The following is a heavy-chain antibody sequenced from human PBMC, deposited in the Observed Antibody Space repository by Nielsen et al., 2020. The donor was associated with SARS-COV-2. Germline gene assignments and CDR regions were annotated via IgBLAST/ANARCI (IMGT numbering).Heavy chain of an antibody. CDR2: IKQDGSEK. D-gene: IGHD3-3*01. V-gene: IGHV3-7*03. Sequence: GGSLRLSCAASGFTFSSYWMSWVRQAPGKGLEWVANIKQDGSEKYYVDSVKGRFTISRDNAKNSLYLQMNSLRAEDTAVYYCAKDDFQGYYYYYYGMDVWGQGTTVTVSS. CDR3: AKDDFQGYYYYYYGMDV. J-gene: IGHJ6*02. CDR1: GFTFSSYW.